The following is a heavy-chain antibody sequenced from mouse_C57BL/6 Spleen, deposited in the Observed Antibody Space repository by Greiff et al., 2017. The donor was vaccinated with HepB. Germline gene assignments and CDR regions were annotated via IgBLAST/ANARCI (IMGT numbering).Heavy chain of an antibody. CDR2: INPNNGGT. Sequence: EVQLQQSGPELVKPGASVKISCKASGYTFTDYYMNWVKQSHGKSLEWIGDINPNNGGTSYNQKFKGKATLTVDKSSSTAYMELRSLTSEDSAVYYCARRRVYYGYDEGFAYWGQGTLVTVSA. J-gene: IGHJ3*01. V-gene: IGHV1-26*01. CDR1: GYTFTDYY. CDR3: ARRRVYYGYDEGFAY. D-gene: IGHD2-2*01.